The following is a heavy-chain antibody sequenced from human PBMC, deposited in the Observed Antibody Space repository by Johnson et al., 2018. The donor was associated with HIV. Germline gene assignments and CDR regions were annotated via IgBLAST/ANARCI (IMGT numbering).Heavy chain of an antibody. CDR1: GFTFSSYG. V-gene: IGHV3-30*02. J-gene: IGHJ3*02. CDR2: IRYDGSNK. CDR3: AREWELLGSAVDI. D-gene: IGHD1-26*01. Sequence: QVQLVESGVGVVQPGGSLRLSCAAFGFTFSSYGMHWVRQAPGKGLEWVAFIRYDGSNKYFADSVKGRFTISRDNSKNTLYLQMNSLRAEDTAVYYCAREWELLGSAVDIWGQGTMVTVSS.